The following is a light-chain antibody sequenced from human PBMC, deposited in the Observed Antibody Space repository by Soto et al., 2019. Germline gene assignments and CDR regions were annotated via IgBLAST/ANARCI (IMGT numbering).Light chain of an antibody. CDR3: MQASQLRT. CDR1: ESLVHSDGKTY. J-gene: IGKJ1*01. Sequence: IVLTQTPLSSAVTLGQPASFSCGSSESLVHSDGKTYLGWLHLRPGQPPRLLIYQISRRPPGVADRFSGSGAGTNFTLKISRVEPEDVGIFYCMQASQLRTFGQRTKVEIK. CDR2: QIS. V-gene: IGKV2-24*01.